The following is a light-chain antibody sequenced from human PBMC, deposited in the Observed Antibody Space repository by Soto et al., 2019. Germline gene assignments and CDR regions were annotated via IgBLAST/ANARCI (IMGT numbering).Light chain of an antibody. CDR2: DAS. J-gene: IGKJ4*01. V-gene: IGKV1-5*01. Sequence: DLQMTQSPSTLSGSVGDRGTITCRASQSIDSWLACYQQKPGKAPKLLMYDASSLESGVSSRFSGSGSGTEFTLIISSLQPDDFATYYCQQYKTSLLTFGGGTKVDIK. CDR1: QSIDSW. CDR3: QQYKTSLLT.